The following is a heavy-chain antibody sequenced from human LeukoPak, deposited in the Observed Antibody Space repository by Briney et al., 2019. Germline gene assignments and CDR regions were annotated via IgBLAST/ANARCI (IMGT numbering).Heavy chain of an antibody. J-gene: IGHJ6*02. D-gene: IGHD2/OR15-2a*01. V-gene: IGHV1-2*06. Sequence: ASVTVSCTASGYTFNNHYMYWVRQAPGQGLEWMGRINPNSGGTNYAQKFQGRVTMTRDTSISTAYMELSRLRSDDTAVYYCVLGMDVWGQGTTVTVPS. CDR3: VLGMDV. CDR2: INPNSGGT. CDR1: GYTFNNHY.